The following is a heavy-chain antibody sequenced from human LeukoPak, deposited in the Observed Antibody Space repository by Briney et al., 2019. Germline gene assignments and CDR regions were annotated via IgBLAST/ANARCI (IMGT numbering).Heavy chain of an antibody. J-gene: IGHJ3*02. CDR2: IYSGGST. Sequence: GGSLRLSCAASGFTVSSNYMSWVRQAPGKGLEWVSVIYSGGSTYYADSVKARFTISRDNSKNTLYLQMNRLRAEDTTVYYCARDHRLVDAFDIWGQGTMVTVSS. CDR3: ARDHRLVDAFDI. D-gene: IGHD1-14*01. V-gene: IGHV3-66*02. CDR1: GFTVSSNY.